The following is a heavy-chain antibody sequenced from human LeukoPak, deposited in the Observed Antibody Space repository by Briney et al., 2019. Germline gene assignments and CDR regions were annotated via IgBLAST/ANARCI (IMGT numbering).Heavy chain of an antibody. CDR3: ARGASGTLYDAFDI. CDR2: IYYSGST. Sequence: SETLSLTCTVSGGSISSYYWSWIRQPPGKGLEWIGYIYYSGSTNYNPSLKSRVTISVDTSKNQFSLKLSSVTAADTAVYYCARGASGTLYDAFDIWGQGTMVTVSS. D-gene: IGHD1-26*01. V-gene: IGHV4-59*08. J-gene: IGHJ3*02. CDR1: GGSISSYY.